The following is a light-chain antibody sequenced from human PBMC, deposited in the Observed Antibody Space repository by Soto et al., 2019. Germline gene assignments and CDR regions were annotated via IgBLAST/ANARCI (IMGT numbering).Light chain of an antibody. J-gene: IGKJ3*01. V-gene: IGKV3-20*01. CDR2: GAS. CDR1: QSVTNNF. Sequence: IVLTQSPGTLSLSPGERATLSCGASQSVTNNFLAWYQQKPGQAPRLLIDGASSRATGVPDRFSGSGSGTDFPLTISRLEPGDFAVYYCQQYGTPLFTFGPGTKVDIK. CDR3: QQYGTPLFT.